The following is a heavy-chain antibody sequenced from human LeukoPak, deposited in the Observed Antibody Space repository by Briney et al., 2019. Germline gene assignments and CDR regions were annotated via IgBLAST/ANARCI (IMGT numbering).Heavy chain of an antibody. J-gene: IGHJ4*02. D-gene: IGHD1-26*01. Sequence: ASVKVSCKASGYTFTGYYMHWVRQAPGQGLEWMGWISAYNGNTNYAQKLQGRVTMTTDTSTSTAYMELRSLRSDDTAVYYCARDMAVVGALDYWGQGTLVTVSS. CDR2: ISAYNGNT. CDR1: GYTFTGYY. V-gene: IGHV1-18*04. CDR3: ARDMAVVGALDY.